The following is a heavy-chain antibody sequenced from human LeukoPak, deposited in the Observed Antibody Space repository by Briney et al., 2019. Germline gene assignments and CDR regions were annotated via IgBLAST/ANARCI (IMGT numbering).Heavy chain of an antibody. J-gene: IGHJ5*02. D-gene: IGHD2-2*01. V-gene: IGHV4-39*01. CDR2: ICYSGST. Sequence: SETLSLTCTVSGGSISSSSYYWGWIRQPPGKGLEWIGSICYSGSTYYNPSLKSRVTISVDTSKNQFSLKLSSVTAADTAVYYCARHPFVVVPAARFDPWGQGTLVTVSS. CDR3: ARHPFVVVPAARFDP. CDR1: GGSISSSSYY.